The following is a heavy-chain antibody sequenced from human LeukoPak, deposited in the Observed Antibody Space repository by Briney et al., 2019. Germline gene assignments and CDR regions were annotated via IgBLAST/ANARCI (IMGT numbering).Heavy chain of an antibody. J-gene: IGHJ4*02. D-gene: IGHD2-2*01. V-gene: IGHV3-23*01. Sequence: GGSLRLSCAASGFTFSTYAMSWVRQAPGKGLEWVSAISGSGGSTYYADSVKGRFTISRDNSKNTLYLQMNSLRAEDTAVYYCAKADIYCSSTSCLYFDYWGQGTLVTVSS. CDR2: ISGSGGST. CDR1: GFTFSTYA. CDR3: AKADIYCSSTSCLYFDY.